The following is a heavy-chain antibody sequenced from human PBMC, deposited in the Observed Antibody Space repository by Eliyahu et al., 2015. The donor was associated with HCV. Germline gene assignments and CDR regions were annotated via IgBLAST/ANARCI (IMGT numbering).Heavy chain of an antibody. Sequence: QIQLVQSGPEVKKPGATVKVSCETSGYSFIKYGLPWXRQAPGQGLEWMGWINPRNGNANYAQKVQGRLNMTTDTATSTAHLELRSLRSDDTAVYYCAREFGYYYDSSGNYKRVNAFDVWGQGTMVVVSS. CDR2: INPRNGNA. CDR3: AREFGYYYDSSGNYKRVNAFDV. D-gene: IGHD3-22*01. J-gene: IGHJ3*01. V-gene: IGHV1-18*01. CDR1: GYSFIKYG.